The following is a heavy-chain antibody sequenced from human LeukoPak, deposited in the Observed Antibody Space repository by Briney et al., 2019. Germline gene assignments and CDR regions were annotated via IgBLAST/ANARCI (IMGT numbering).Heavy chain of an antibody. CDR1: GGSFGGYY. V-gene: IGHV4-34*01. J-gene: IGHJ4*02. Sequence: SETLSLTCAVYGGSFGGYYWSWIRQPPGKGLEWIGEINHSGSTNYNPSLKSRVTISVDTSKNQFSLKLSSVTAADTAVYYCARGVRYFDWLSHFDYWGQGTLVTVSS. CDR3: ARGVRYFDWLSHFDY. CDR2: INHSGST. D-gene: IGHD3-9*01.